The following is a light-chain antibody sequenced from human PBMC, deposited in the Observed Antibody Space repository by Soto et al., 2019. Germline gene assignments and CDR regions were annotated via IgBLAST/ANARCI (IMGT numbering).Light chain of an antibody. V-gene: IGKV3-20*01. Sequence: EIVLTQSPATLSLSPGERATLSCRASQSVSSSYLGWVPQKPCQAPRLLLYGASSRAHGIPDRVSGRGSGTDFPLPISRLEAEDFAGDYCQQYGTSTQTFGQGTKVDI. CDR2: GAS. CDR1: QSVSSSY. J-gene: IGKJ1*01. CDR3: QQYGTSTQT.